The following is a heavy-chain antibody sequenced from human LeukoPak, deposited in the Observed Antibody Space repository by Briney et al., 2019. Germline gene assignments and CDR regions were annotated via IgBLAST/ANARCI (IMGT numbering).Heavy chain of an antibody. J-gene: IGHJ4*02. CDR2: INPNNGGT. D-gene: IGHD1-26*01. CDR3: ARAFQIVGATDFDY. Sequence: GASVTVSCKASGYTFSDYYIHWVRQAPGQGLEWMGWINPNNGGTIYAQKFQGRVTMTRDTSISTAYMELSRLRSDDTAVYYCARAFQIVGATDFDYWGQGTLVTVSS. V-gene: IGHV1-2*02. CDR1: GYTFSDYY.